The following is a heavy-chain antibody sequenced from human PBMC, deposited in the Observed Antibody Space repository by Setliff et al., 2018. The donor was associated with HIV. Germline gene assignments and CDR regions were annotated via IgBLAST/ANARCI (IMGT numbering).Heavy chain of an antibody. CDR1: GGSISIYY. CDR2: ISAGGYT. Sequence: SETLSLTCTVSGGSISIYYWSWIRLLPGEGLEWIGRISAGGYTYYNPSLQSRVTMSVDMSKNQFSLKLSSVTAADTAIYYCARDRSGTSYAGDDAFDIWGQGTMVTVSS. J-gene: IGHJ3*02. V-gene: IGHV4-4*07. D-gene: IGHD3-3*01. CDR3: ARDRSGTSYAGDDAFDI.